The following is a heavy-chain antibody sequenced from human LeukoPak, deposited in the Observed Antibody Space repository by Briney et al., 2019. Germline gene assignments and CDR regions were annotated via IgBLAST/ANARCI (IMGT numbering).Heavy chain of an antibody. D-gene: IGHD3-3*01. J-gene: IGHJ4*02. CDR2: IYYSGST. CDR3: ARDFRGGYDFWSGYYTPYYFDY. V-gene: IGHV4-59*01. CDR1: GGSISSYY. Sequence: SETLSLTCTVSGGSISSYYWSWIRQPPGKGLEWIGYIYYSGSTNYNPSLKSRVTISVDTSKNQFSLKLSSVTAADTAVYYCARDFRGGYDFWSGYYTPYYFDYWGQGTLVTVSP.